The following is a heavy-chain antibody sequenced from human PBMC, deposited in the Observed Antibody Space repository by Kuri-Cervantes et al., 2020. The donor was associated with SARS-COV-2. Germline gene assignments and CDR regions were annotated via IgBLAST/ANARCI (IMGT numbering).Heavy chain of an antibody. CDR2: ISSSSSTI. V-gene: IGHV3-48*01. CDR1: GFTFSSYS. J-gene: IGHJ2*01. CDR3: ARDRNWGDWYFDL. D-gene: IGHD7-27*01. Sequence: LSLTCAASGFTFSSYSMNWVRQAPGKGLEWVSYISSSSSTIYYADSVKGRFTISRDNAKNSLYLQMNSLRAEDTAVYYCARDRNWGDWYFDLWGRGTLVTVSS.